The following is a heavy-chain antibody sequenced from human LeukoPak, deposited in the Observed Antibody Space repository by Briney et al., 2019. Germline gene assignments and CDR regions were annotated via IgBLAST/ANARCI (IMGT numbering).Heavy chain of an antibody. CDR3: ARDFYGSGSYYPAFSWFDP. CDR2: IYYSGST. CDR1: GGSVSSGTYY. D-gene: IGHD3-10*01. J-gene: IGHJ5*02. Sequence: SETLSLTCTVSGGSVSSGTYYWSWIRQPPGKGLEWIGYIYYSGSTNYNPSLESRVTMSIDTSKNQFSLKLTSVTPADTAVYYCARDFYGSGSYYPAFSWFDPWGQGTLVTVSS. V-gene: IGHV4-61*01.